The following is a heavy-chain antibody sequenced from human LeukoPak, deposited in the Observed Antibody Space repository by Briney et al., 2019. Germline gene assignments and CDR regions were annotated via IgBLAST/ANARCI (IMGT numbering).Heavy chain of an antibody. CDR2: INPNSGGT. Sequence: ASVKVSCKASGYTFTGYYMHWVRQAPGQGLEWMGWINPNSGGTNYAQKFQGRVTMTRDTSISTAYMELSRLRSDDTAVYYCARVRRNGIVVVPAHHYFDYWGQGTLVTVSS. CDR3: ARVRRNGIVVVPAHHYFDY. CDR1: GYTFTGYY. J-gene: IGHJ4*02. V-gene: IGHV1-2*02. D-gene: IGHD2-2*01.